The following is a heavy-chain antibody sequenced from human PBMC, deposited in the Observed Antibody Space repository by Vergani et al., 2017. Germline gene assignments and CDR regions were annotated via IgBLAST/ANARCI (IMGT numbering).Heavy chain of an antibody. D-gene: IGHD3-22*01. Sequence: QVQLVQSGAEVKKPGSSVKVSCKASGGTFSSYTISWVRQAPGQGLEWMGRIIPILGIANYAQKFQGRVTITADKSTSTAYMELSSLGSEDTAVYYCARDGDSSGYDFGYWGQGTLVTVSS. CDR1: GGTFSSYT. CDR2: IIPILGIA. J-gene: IGHJ4*02. V-gene: IGHV1-69*08. CDR3: ARDGDSSGYDFGY.